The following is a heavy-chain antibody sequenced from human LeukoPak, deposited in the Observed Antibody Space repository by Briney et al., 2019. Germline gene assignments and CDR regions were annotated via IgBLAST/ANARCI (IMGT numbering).Heavy chain of an antibody. Sequence: GGSLRLSCDASGFSMSVYWMSWVRQAPGKGLEWVGNIKQDGSERNYVDSVKGRFTTSRDNAKKSLYLQMDSLRAEDAAVYYCARDWGAYYHFFDYWGQGTLVTVSS. V-gene: IGHV3-7*01. CDR2: IKQDGSER. J-gene: IGHJ4*02. D-gene: IGHD3-22*01. CDR1: GFSMSVYW. CDR3: ARDWGAYYHFFDY.